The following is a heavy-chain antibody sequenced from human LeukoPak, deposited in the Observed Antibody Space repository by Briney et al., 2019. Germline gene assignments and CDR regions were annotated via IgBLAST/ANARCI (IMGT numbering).Heavy chain of an antibody. Sequence: SETLSLTCTVSGGSISSYYWSWIRQPPGKGLEWIGYIYHSGSTYYNPSLKSRVTISVDRSKNQFSLKLSSVTAADTAVYYCAREVDAFDIWGQGTMVTVSS. CDR2: IYHSGST. V-gene: IGHV4-59*12. CDR3: AREVDAFDI. CDR1: GGSISSYY. J-gene: IGHJ3*02.